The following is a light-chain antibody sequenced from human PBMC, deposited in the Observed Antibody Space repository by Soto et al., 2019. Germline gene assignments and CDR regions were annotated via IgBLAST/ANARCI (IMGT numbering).Light chain of an antibody. V-gene: IGKV3-20*01. J-gene: IGKJ4*01. CDR3: QQYGPSPALT. CDR1: QSVSSSY. Sequence: EIVLTQSPGTLSLSPGERATLSCRASQSVSSSYLAWYQQKPGQAPRLLIYGASSRATGIPDRFSGSGSGTGFTLTISRLEPEDFAVYPCQQYGPSPALTFGGGTKVEIK. CDR2: GAS.